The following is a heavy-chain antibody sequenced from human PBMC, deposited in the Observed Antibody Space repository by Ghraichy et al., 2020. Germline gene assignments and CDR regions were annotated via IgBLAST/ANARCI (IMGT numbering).Heavy chain of an antibody. CDR2: IIPIFGTA. V-gene: IGHV1-69*13. CDR3: ARDPTTDYDFWSGYYS. CDR1: GGTFSSYA. J-gene: IGHJ5*02. D-gene: IGHD3-3*01. Sequence: SVKVSCKASGGTFSSYAISWVRQAPGQGLEWMGGIIPIFGTANYAQKFQGRVTITADESTSTAYMELSSLRSEDTAVYYCARDPTTDYDFWSGYYSWGQGTLVTVSS.